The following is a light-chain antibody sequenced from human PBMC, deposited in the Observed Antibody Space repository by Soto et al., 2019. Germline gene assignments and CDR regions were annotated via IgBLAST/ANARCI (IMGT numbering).Light chain of an antibody. CDR2: GVS. Sequence: EIVMTQSPGTLSVSPGERATLSCRASQSVSVNLAWYQQKPGQAPRLLIYGVSTRATGIPARFSGSESGTEFTLTISSLQSEDFEMYYCRQYGNSPWMYTFGRGTKVDIK. CDR1: QSVSVN. V-gene: IGKV3-15*01. J-gene: IGKJ2*01. CDR3: RQYGNSPWMYT.